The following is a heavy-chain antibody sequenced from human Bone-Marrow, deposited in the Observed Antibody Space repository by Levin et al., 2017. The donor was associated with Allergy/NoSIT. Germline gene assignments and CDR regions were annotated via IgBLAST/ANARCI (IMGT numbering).Heavy chain of an antibody. Sequence: SETLSLTCTVSGGAISDTTYFWGWIRQPPGKGLEWIGSIHYGGNTYPNPSLKSRITVSIDKSKDQFSLRLNSVTAADTAVYFCTRDFGAYRVDHWGHGTLVTVSS. J-gene: IGHJ4*01. CDR1: GGAISDTTYF. D-gene: IGHD4-17*01. CDR3: TRDFGAYRVDH. V-gene: IGHV4-39*01. CDR2: IHYGGNT.